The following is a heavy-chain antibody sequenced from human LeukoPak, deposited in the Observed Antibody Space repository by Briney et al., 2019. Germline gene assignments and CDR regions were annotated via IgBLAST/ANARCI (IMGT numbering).Heavy chain of an antibody. CDR1: GGSFSGYY. D-gene: IGHD3-22*01. CDR3: ARALYDSSGYYYRGYFDY. Sequence: SETLSLTCAVYGGSFSGYYWSWIRQPPGKGLEWIGYIYYSGSTYYNPSLKSRVTISVDTTKNQFSLKVSSVTAADTAVYYCARALYDSSGYYYRGYFDYWGQGTLVTVSS. CDR2: IYYSGST. J-gene: IGHJ4*02. V-gene: IGHV4-34*09.